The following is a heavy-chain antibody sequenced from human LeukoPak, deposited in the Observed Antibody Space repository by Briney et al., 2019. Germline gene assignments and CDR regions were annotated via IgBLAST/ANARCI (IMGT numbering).Heavy chain of an antibody. V-gene: IGHV3-23*01. CDR1: GFSLSGYW. J-gene: IGHJ4*02. Sequence: GGSLRLSCVASGFSLSGYWMYWVRQAPGKGLEWVSAISGSGGSTYYADSVKGRFTISRDNSKNTLYLQMNSLRAEDTAVYYCAKLERYGVVTGYLDYWGQGTLVTVSS. CDR2: ISGSGGST. CDR3: AKLERYGVVTGYLDY. D-gene: IGHD2-21*02.